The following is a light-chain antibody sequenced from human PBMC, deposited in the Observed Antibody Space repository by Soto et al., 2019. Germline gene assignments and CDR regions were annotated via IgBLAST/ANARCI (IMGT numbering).Light chain of an antibody. V-gene: IGKV3-20*01. Sequence: EIVMTQSPATLSVSPGERATLSCMASQSVSSNLAWYQQKPGQAPRLLFYDASIRATGIPDRFSGSGSGTDFSLTISRLEPEDFAVYYCHQYGSSPWTFGQGTKVDIK. CDR2: DAS. CDR3: HQYGSSPWT. J-gene: IGKJ1*01. CDR1: QSVSSN.